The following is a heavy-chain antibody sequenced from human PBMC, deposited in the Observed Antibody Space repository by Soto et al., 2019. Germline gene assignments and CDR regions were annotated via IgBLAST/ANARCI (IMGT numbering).Heavy chain of an antibody. D-gene: IGHD3-10*01. CDR1: GFTFSSYS. CDR2: ISSSSSYI. Sequence: GGSLRLSCAASGFTFSSYSMNWVRQAPGKGLEWVSSISSSSSYIYYADSVKGRFTISRDNAKNSLYLQMNSLRAEDTAVYYCARTGSAVDPHFDYWGQGTLVTVSS. V-gene: IGHV3-21*01. J-gene: IGHJ4*02. CDR3: ARTGSAVDPHFDY.